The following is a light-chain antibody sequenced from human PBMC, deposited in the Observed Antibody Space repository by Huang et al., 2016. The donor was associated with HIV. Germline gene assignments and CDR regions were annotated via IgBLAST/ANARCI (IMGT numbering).Light chain of an antibody. CDR2: DVS. CDR1: QSVNSNY. Sequence: EIVLTQSPATLSLSPGERATLSCGASQSVNSNYLAWYKQRPGLAPRLLMYDVSDRATGISYRFKRSGSGTDFTLTSSRLEPEDFAVYYCQQYGSSPYTFGQGTRLEIK. V-gene: IGKV3D-20*01. J-gene: IGKJ2*01. CDR3: QQYGSSPYT.